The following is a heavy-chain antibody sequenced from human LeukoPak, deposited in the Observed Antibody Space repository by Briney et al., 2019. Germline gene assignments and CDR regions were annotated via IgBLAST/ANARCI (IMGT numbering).Heavy chain of an antibody. V-gene: IGHV1-2*02. CDR1: GYTFTGYY. J-gene: IGHJ3*02. D-gene: IGHD3-3*01. CDR2: INPNSGGT. Sequence: ASVKVSCKASGYTFTGYYMHWVRQAPGQGLEWMGWINPNSGGTNYAQKFQGRVTMTRDTSISTAYMELSRLRSDDTAVYYCARGSGDFWSGYPPGNAFDIWGQGTMVTVSS. CDR3: ARGSGDFWSGYPPGNAFDI.